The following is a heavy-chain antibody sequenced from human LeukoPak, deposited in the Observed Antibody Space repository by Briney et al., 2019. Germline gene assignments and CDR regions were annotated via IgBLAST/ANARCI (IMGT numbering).Heavy chain of an antibody. CDR3: ARGTGRFDY. CDR1: GFTFSGYS. Sequence: GSLRLSCAASGFTFSGYSMNWVRQAPGKGLEWVSSISSGSSYMYYPDSVKGRFTISRDNPKNSLYLQMNSLRAEDTAVYYCARGTGRFDYWGQGTLVTVSS. V-gene: IGHV3-21*01. J-gene: IGHJ4*02. CDR2: ISSGSSYM. D-gene: IGHD1-1*01.